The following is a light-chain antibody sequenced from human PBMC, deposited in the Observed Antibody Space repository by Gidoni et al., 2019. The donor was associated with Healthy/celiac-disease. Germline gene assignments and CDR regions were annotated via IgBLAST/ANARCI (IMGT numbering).Light chain of an antibody. CDR3: QQRDNWPPGT. CDR1: ESVGTY. J-gene: IGKJ2*01. CDR2: DAS. V-gene: IGKV3-11*01. Sequence: EIVLTQYPAILSLSPGERATLSCRASESVGTYLAWYQQKPGQAPRLVIYDASSRATGVPARFSGSGSETDFTLVINNLEPEDFAIYYCQQRDNWPPGTFXQXTKLXIK.